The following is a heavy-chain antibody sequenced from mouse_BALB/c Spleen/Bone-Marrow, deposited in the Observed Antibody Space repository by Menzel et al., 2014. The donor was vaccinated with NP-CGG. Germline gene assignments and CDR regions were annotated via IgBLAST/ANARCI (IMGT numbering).Heavy chain of an antibody. CDR1: GYTFTSYW. J-gene: IGHJ3*01. CDR2: INPSTGYT. Sequence: QVQLQQSGAELAKPGASVKMSRKASGYTFTSYWMHWVKQRPGQGLEWIGYINPSTGYTEYNQKFKDKATLTADKSSSTAYMQLSSLTSEDSAVYYCARSGGGYDGFAYWGQGTLVTVSA. D-gene: IGHD2-2*01. CDR3: ARSGGGYDGFAY. V-gene: IGHV1-7*01.